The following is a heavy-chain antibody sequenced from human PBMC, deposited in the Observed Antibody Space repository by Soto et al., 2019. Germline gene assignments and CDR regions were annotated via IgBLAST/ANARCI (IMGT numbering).Heavy chain of an antibody. CDR3: ARGLADDAFDI. V-gene: IGHV4-34*01. J-gene: IGHJ3*02. CDR2: INHSGGT. Sequence: PSETLSLTCAVYGGSFSGYYWSWIRQPPGKGLEWIGEINHSGGTNYNPSLKSRVTISVDTSKNQFSLKLSSVTAADTAVYYCARGLADDAFDIWGQGTMVTVSS. CDR1: GGSFSGYY.